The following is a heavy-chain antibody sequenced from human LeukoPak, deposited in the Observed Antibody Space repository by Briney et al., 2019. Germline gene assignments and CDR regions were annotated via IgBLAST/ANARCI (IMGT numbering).Heavy chain of an antibody. CDR2: IRQDGREK. D-gene: IGHD6-19*01. CDR1: GFPFSTYW. J-gene: IGHJ4*02. V-gene: IGHV3-7*03. Sequence: GGSLRLSCAASGFPFSTYWMRWVRQALGEGLEWVANIRQDGREKYYVDSVRGRFTISRDNAKNSLYLEMNSLRDEDTAVYYCSTVVAGYSDNWGQGTLVTVSS. CDR3: STVVAGYSDN.